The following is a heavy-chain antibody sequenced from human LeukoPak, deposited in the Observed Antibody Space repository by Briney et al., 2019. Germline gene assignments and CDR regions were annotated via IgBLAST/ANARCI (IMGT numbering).Heavy chain of an antibody. CDR2: IYYSGST. Sequence: SETLSLTCTVSGGSISSYYWSWIRQPPGKGLEWIGYIYYSGSTNYNPSLKSRVTISVDTSKNQLSLKLTSVTAADTAVYYCARGSLYNYSYYMDVGGKGTTVTVFS. CDR3: ARGSLYNYSYYMDV. J-gene: IGHJ6*03. D-gene: IGHD2-2*02. CDR1: GGSISSYY. V-gene: IGHV4-59*01.